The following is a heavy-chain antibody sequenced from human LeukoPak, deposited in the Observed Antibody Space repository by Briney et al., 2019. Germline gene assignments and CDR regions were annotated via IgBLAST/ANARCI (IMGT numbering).Heavy chain of an antibody. D-gene: IGHD1-26*01. CDR3: ARNIVGPRQVDY. J-gene: IGHJ4*02. Sequence: PSETLSLTCTVSGGSINNYYWSWIRQPPGKGLEWIGYIYYSGSTNYNPSLKSRVTISVDTSNNRFSLKLTSVTAADTAVYYCARNIVGPRQVDYWGQGILVTVSS. V-gene: IGHV4-59*01. CDR2: IYYSGST. CDR1: GGSINNYY.